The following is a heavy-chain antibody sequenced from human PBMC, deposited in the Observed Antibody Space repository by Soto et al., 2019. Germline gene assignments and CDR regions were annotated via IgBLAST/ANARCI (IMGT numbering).Heavy chain of an antibody. CDR3: SRESYYGSGSLFDYYYYYGMDI. D-gene: IGHD3-10*01. CDR2: IWYDGSNK. Sequence: GGSLRLSCAASGFTFSSYGMHWVRQAPGKGLEWVAVIWYDGSNKYYAESVKGRFTISRDNSKNTLYLQMNSLRAEDTAVYYCSRESYYGSGSLFDYYYYYGMDIWGQGTTVTVSS. V-gene: IGHV3-33*01. CDR1: GFTFSSYG. J-gene: IGHJ6*02.